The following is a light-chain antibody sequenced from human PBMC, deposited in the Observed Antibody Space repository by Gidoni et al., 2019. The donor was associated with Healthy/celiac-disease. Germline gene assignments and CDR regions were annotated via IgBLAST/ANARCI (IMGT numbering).Light chain of an antibody. V-gene: IGKV1-39*01. J-gene: IGKJ3*01. Sequence: DIQMTQSPSSLSASLGDRVTITCRASQSISSYLNWYQQKPGKAPKLLIYAASSLQSGVPSWFSGSGSGTDFTLTISSLQPEDFATYYCQQSYSTPLFTFGPGTKVDIK. CDR3: QQSYSTPLFT. CDR2: AAS. CDR1: QSISSY.